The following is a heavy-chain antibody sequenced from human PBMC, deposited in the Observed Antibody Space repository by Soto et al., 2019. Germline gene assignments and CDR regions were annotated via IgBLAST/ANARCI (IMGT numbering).Heavy chain of an antibody. V-gene: IGHV3-30*18. Sequence: GGSLRLSCAASGFTFSSYGMHWVRQAPGKGLEWVAVISYDGSNKYYADSVKGRFTISRDNSKNTLYLQMNSLRAEDTAVYYCAKDQTTVNYYMDVWGKGTTVTVSS. D-gene: IGHD4-17*01. J-gene: IGHJ6*03. CDR3: AKDQTTVNYYMDV. CDR1: GFTFSSYG. CDR2: ISYDGSNK.